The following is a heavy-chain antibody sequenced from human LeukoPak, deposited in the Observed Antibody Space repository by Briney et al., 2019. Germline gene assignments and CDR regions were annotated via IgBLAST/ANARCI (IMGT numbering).Heavy chain of an antibody. J-gene: IGHJ4*02. CDR2: MNPNSGNL. CDR3: AREGLDY. Sequence: ASVKVSCKASGYTFIFYDINWVRQATGQGLEWMGYMNPNSGNLGYAQKFQGRVTITTDSSTSTAYMELSSLRSEDTAVYYCAREGLDYWGQGTLVTVSS. CDR1: GYTFIFYD. V-gene: IGHV1-8*03.